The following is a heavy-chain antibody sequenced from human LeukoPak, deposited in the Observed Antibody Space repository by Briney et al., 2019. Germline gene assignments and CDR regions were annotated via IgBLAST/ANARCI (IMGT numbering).Heavy chain of an antibody. V-gene: IGHV3-74*01. CDR3: ARVVGYCSSTSCYWAFDI. CDR1: GFSFSGHW. D-gene: IGHD2-2*01. Sequence: PGGSLRLSCTASGFSFSGHWMHWARQLPGKGLVWVSRISPTGSTTSYADSVKGRFTVSRDNAKNTLYLQVNNLRAEDTAVYYCARVVGYCSSTSCYWAFDIWGQGTMVTVSS. J-gene: IGHJ3*02. CDR2: ISPTGSTT.